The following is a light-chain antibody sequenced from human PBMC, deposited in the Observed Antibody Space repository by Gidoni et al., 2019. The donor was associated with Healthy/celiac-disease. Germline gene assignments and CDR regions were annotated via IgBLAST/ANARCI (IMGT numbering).Light chain of an antibody. CDR3: QQCNNYTIT. V-gene: IGKV1D-13*01. CDR1: QGISSA. Sequence: AIQLTQSPSSLSASVGDRVTITCRASQGISSALAWYQQKPGKAPKLLIYDASSLESGVPSRFSGSGYGTDFTLTIRSMQPEDFATYYCQQCNNYTITFGQGTRLEIK. J-gene: IGKJ5*01. CDR2: DAS.